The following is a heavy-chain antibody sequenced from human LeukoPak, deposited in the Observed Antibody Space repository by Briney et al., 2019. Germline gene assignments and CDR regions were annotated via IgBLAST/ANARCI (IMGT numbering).Heavy chain of an antibody. D-gene: IGHD3-16*01. Sequence: GGSLRLSCAASGFTFSSYAMTWVRQAPGKGLEWVSAIGSNVVSTYYADSVKGRFTISRDNSKNTLFLQMNSLRAEDTAVYYCAKCLNPGGRYFDYWGQGTLVTVSS. CDR1: GFTFSSYA. J-gene: IGHJ4*02. CDR2: IGSNVVST. CDR3: AKCLNPGGRYFDY. V-gene: IGHV3-23*01.